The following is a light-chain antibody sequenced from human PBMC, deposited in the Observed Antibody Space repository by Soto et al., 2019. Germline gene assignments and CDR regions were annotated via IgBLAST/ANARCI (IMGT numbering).Light chain of an antibody. CDR3: SSYTSSSPLV. CDR2: DVT. CDR1: TSDVGAYNY. V-gene: IGLV2-14*03. J-gene: IGLJ3*02. Sequence: QSVLTQPASVSGSPGQWITISCTGATSDVGAYNYVSWYEQHPGKAPQLMIYDVTDRPSGVSNRFSGSKSGNTASLTISGLQAEDEADYYCSSYTSSSPLVFGGGTKLTVL.